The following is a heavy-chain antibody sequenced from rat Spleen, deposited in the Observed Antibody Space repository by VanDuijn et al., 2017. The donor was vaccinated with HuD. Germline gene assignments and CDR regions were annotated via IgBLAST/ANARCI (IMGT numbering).Heavy chain of an antibody. CDR2: INTGSGRT. J-gene: IGHJ1*01. Sequence: QVQLQQSGAELAKPGSSVKISCKASGYTFTSYYISWIKQTTGQGLEYIGYINTGSGRTNYNEKFKGKATLTVDKSSSTAFMQLSSLTPDDSAVYYCAREAGYNLWYFDFWGPGTMVTVSS. CDR1: GYTFTSYY. V-gene: IGHV1-43*01. D-gene: IGHD1-4*01. CDR3: AREAGYNLWYFDF.